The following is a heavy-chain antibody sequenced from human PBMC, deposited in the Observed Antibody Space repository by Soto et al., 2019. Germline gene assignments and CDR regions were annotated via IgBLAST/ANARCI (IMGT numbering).Heavy chain of an antibody. V-gene: IGHV1-69*02. CDR1: GGTFDRGT. D-gene: IGHD1-26*01. Sequence: QVHLVQSGSEVKRPGSSVKVSCKASGGTFDRGTITWVRQAPGQGFEWMGSIIPIVGIPNYAQNFQGRVTITADTSTTTVFMDLSSLRSEDTAVYYCARNSGSDSGSWGQGTLVIVSS. CDR2: IIPIVGIP. J-gene: IGHJ5*02. CDR3: ARNSGSDSGS.